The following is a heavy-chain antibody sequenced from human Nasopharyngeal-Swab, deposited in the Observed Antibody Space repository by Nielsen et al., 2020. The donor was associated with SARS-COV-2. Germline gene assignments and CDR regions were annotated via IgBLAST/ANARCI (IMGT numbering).Heavy chain of an antibody. J-gene: IGHJ6*02. Sequence: ASVKVSCKASGYTFTDYYMHWVRQAPGQGLEWMGRINPNSGGTNYAQNFQGRVTMTRDTSISTAYMELSRLRSDDTAVYYCARAYDYGDYATSDYYYGMDVWGQGTTVTVSS. V-gene: IGHV1-2*06. D-gene: IGHD4-17*01. CDR1: GYTFTDYY. CDR3: ARAYDYGDYATSDYYYGMDV. CDR2: INPNSGGT.